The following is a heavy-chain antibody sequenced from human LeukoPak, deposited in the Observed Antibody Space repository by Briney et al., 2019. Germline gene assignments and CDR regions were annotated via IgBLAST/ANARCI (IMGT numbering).Heavy chain of an antibody. CDR3: ARARYCSSTSCYTDYYYMDV. J-gene: IGHJ6*03. V-gene: IGHV1-24*01. D-gene: IGHD2-2*02. CDR1: GYTLTELS. CDR2: FDPEDGET. Sequence: ASVKVSCKVSGYTLTELSMHWVRQAPGKGLEWMGGFDPEDGETIYAQKFQGRVTMTEDTSTDTAYMELSSLRSEDTAVYYCARARYCSSTSCYTDYYYMDVWGKGTTVTVSS.